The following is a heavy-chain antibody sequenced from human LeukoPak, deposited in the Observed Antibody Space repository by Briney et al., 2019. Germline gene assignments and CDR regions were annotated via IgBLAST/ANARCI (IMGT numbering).Heavy chain of an antibody. Sequence: SETLSLTCSAYGGSFGGYFWSWIRQPPGEGLEWIGEVNHSGSTNYNPSLKSRVTISVDTSRTQFSLNLRSVTAADTAVYYCAGGPPLAYYGTGGYYFFDYWGQGILVTVSP. J-gene: IGHJ4*02. CDR2: VNHSGST. CDR3: AGGPPLAYYGTGGYYFFDY. CDR1: GGSFGGYF. D-gene: IGHD3-22*01. V-gene: IGHV4-34*01.